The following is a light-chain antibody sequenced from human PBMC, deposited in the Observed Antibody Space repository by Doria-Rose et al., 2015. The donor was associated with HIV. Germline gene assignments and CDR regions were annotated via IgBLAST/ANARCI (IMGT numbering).Light chain of an antibody. V-gene: IGKV3-20*01. CDR2: GAS. CDR3: QQYDSSPLT. Sequence: SYSLSNTCLAWYLQKPGRAPRLLIYGASNRAIGIPDRFSGSGSGTDFTLTISRLEPEDFAVYYCQQYDSSPLTFGGGTKVEIK. J-gene: IGKJ4*01. CDR1: YSLSNTC.